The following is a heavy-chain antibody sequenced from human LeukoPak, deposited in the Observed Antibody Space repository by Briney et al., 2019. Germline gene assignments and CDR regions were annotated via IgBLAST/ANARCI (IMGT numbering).Heavy chain of an antibody. V-gene: IGHV3-23*01. D-gene: IGHD2-21*01. J-gene: IGHJ4*02. CDR1: GFPFSDHY. CDR3: AKLNLGEMAYFDS. Sequence: PGGSLRLSCAASGFPFSDHYMIWIRQAPGKGLEWVSSISVGGGDTFTADSVKGRFTITRENSKNTLYLQMMGLRVEDTAIYYCAKLNLGEMAYFDSWGQGILVTVSS. CDR2: ISVGGGDT.